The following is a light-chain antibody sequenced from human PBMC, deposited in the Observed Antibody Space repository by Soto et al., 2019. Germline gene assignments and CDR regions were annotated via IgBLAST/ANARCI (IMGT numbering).Light chain of an antibody. CDR1: QTFSTSY. CDR2: GSS. CDR3: QQYGGSPIT. Sequence: ESVLTQSPGTLSLSPGERATLSCRASQTFSTSYLAWYQQKPGQAPRLLIYGSSSRATGIPDRFSGHGSGTDFTLTISRLEPEDFAVYYCQQYGGSPITFGQGTRLEN. V-gene: IGKV3-20*01. J-gene: IGKJ5*01.